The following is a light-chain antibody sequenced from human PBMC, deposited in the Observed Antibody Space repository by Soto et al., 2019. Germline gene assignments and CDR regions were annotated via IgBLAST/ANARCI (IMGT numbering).Light chain of an antibody. CDR2: DVT. Sequence: QSALTQPASVSGSPGQSITISCTGTSSDIGTYNYVSWYQQHPGKAPKLMIYDVTNRPSGVSNRFSGSKSGNTASLTISGLQAEDEADYYCSSYTSGTPYVFGTGTKVTVL. CDR3: SSYTSGTPYV. J-gene: IGLJ1*01. CDR1: SSDIGTYNY. V-gene: IGLV2-14*01.